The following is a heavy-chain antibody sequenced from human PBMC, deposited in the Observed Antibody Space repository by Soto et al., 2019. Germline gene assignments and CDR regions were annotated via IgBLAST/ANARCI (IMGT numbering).Heavy chain of an antibody. D-gene: IGHD2-15*01. J-gene: IGHJ5*02. CDR2: IIPIFGTA. V-gene: IGHV1-69*06. CDR1: GGTFSSYA. Sequence: LVKVSCKASGGTFSSYAISWVRQAPGQGLEWMGGIIPIFGTANYAQKFQGRVTITADKSTSTAYMELSSLRSEDTAVYYCARVDVVVAATHPNWFDPWGQGTLVTVSS. CDR3: ARVDVVVAATHPNWFDP.